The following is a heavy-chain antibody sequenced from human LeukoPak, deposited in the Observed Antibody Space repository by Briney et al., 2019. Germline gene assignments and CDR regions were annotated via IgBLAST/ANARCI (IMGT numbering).Heavy chain of an antibody. CDR1: GFTFSSYS. CDR2: ISSSSSYI. D-gene: IGHD2-15*01. V-gene: IGHV3-21*01. J-gene: IGHJ4*02. CDR3: ARGPRVVVVAATPLFDY. Sequence: GGSLRLSCAASGFTFSSYSMNWVRQAPGKGLEWVSSISSSSSYIYYADSVKGRFTISRDNAKNSLYLQMNSLRAEDTAVYYCARGPRVVVVAATPLFDYWGQGTLVTVSS.